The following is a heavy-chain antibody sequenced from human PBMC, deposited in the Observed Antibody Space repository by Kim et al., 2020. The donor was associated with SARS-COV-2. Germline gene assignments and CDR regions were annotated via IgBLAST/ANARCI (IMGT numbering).Heavy chain of an antibody. Sequence: GGSLRLSCEGSGFIFSNYGMHWVRLTSRKGLEWVSFISKDHTYIYYGDSVKGRFTISRGNAARSIFLQMHSLRPEDTGVYFCAREEVATFGVIPRGNGQDVWGQGTTVTVSS. J-gene: IGHJ6*02. V-gene: IGHV3-21*01. D-gene: IGHD3-3*01. CDR3: AREEVATFGVIPRGNGQDV. CDR1: GFIFSNYG. CDR2: ISKDHTYI.